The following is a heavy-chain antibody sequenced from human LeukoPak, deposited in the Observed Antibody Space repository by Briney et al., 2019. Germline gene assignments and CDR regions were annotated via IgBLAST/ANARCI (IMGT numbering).Heavy chain of an antibody. J-gene: IGHJ4*02. CDR2: MNPNSGNT. CDR3: ASGRRSSSWLAE. V-gene: IGHV1-8*01. D-gene: IGHD6-13*01. Sequence: ASVKVSCKASGYTFTSYDINWVRQATGQGLEWMGWMNPNSGNTGYAQKFQGRVTMTRTTSISTAYLELSSLRSEDTAVYYCASGRRSSSWLAEWGQGTLVTVSS. CDR1: GYTFTSYD.